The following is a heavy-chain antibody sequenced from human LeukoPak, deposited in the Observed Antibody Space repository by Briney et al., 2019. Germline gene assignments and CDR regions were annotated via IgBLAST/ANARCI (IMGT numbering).Heavy chain of an antibody. CDR1: GGSISSSDYY. V-gene: IGHV4-30-4*01. CDR3: ATLGGGREMSTIDYYFDS. J-gene: IGHJ4*02. D-gene: IGHD5-24*01. CDR2: IFHSGST. Sequence: SETLSLTCTVSGGSISSSDYYWSWIRQPPGKGLEWIGYIFHSGSTYYNPSLKSRVTISLDMSKNQFSLNLISATAADTAMYFCATLGGGREMSTIDYYFDSWGQGTLVTVSS.